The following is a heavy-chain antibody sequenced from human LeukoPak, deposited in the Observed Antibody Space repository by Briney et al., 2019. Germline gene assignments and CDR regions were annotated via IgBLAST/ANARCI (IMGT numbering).Heavy chain of an antibody. CDR1: GGTFSSYA. CDR3: ARSPKTMIRGVIPRFDY. Sequence: SVKVSCKASGGTFSSYAISWVRQAPGQGLEWMGGIIPIFGTANYAQKFQGRVSITADESTSTAYMELSSLRSEDTAVYYCARSPKTMIRGVIPRFDYWGQGTLVTVSS. D-gene: IGHD3-10*01. J-gene: IGHJ4*02. CDR2: IIPIFGTA. V-gene: IGHV1-69*13.